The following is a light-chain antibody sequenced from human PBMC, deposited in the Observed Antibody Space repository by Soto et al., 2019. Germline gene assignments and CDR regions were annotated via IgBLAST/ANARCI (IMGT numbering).Light chain of an antibody. J-gene: IGKJ1*01. CDR1: QSVSSN. CDR3: QQYNNWPPGT. V-gene: IGKV3-15*01. Sequence: EIVMTQSPATLSVSPGERATLSCRASQSVSSNLAWYQQKPGQAPRLLIYGASTRATGIPARFSGSGSGTEFTLTISSLPSEDFAVYYCQQYNNWPPGTFGQGTKVASK. CDR2: GAS.